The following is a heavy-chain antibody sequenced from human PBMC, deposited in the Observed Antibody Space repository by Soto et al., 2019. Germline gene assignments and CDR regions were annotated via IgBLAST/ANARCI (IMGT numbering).Heavy chain of an antibody. CDR3: ARVTDVDYYDSSGPFDY. V-gene: IGHV1-3*01. CDR1: GYTFTSYA. Sequence: ASEKVSCKASGYTFTSYAMHWVRQAPGQRLEWMGWINAGNGNTKYSQKFQGRVTITRDTSASTAYMELSSLRSEDTAVYYCARVTDVDYYDSSGPFDYWGQGTLVTVSS. CDR2: INAGNGNT. D-gene: IGHD3-22*01. J-gene: IGHJ4*02.